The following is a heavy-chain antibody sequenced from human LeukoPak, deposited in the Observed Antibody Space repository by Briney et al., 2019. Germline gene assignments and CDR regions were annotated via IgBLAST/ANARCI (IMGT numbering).Heavy chain of an antibody. J-gene: IGHJ4*02. V-gene: IGHV4-59*01. Sequence: SETLSLTCDIYGESYTDYHLSWIRQPPGKGLEWIGYIYYSGSTNYNPSLKSRVTISVDTSKNQFSLKLSSVTAADTAVYYCARRLERRSPFDYWGQGTLVTVSS. CDR3: ARRLERRSPFDY. CDR2: IYYSGST. D-gene: IGHD1-1*01. CDR1: GESYTDYH.